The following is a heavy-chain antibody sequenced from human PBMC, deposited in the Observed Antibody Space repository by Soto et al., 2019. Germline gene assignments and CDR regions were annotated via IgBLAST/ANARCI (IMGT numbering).Heavy chain of an antibody. CDR1: GGSISSYY. J-gene: IGHJ6*02. V-gene: IGHV4-59*01. Sequence: PSETLSLTCTVSGGSISSYYWSWIRQPPGKGLEWIGYIYYSGSTNYNPSLKSRVTISVDTSKNQFSLKLSSVTVADTAVYSCERVVGQELVRGYYYYYGMDVWGQGTTVTVSS. CDR2: IYYSGST. D-gene: IGHD6-13*01. CDR3: ERVVGQELVRGYYYYYGMDV.